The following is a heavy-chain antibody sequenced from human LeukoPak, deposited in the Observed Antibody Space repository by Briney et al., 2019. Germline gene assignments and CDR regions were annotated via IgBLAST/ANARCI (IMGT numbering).Heavy chain of an antibody. D-gene: IGHD6-25*01. V-gene: IGHV1-8*03. CDR1: GYTFTSYD. Sequence: ASVKVSCKASGYTFTSYDINWVRQATGQGLERMGWMNPNSGNTGYAQKFQGRVTITRNTSISTAYMELSSLRSEDTAVYYCARGSIGSDGFDYWGQGTLVTVSS. CDR2: MNPNSGNT. J-gene: IGHJ4*02. CDR3: ARGSIGSDGFDY.